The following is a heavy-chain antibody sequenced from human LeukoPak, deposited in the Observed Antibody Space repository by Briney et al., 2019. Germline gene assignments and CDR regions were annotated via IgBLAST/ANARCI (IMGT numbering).Heavy chain of an antibody. Sequence: ASVKVSCKASGGTFSSYAISWVRQAPGQGLEWMGGIIPIFGTANYAQKFQGRVTITTDESTSTAYMELSSLRSEDTAVYYCARDGRYSSSWYHPSGAFDIWGQGTMVTVSS. CDR2: IIPIFGTA. CDR3: ARDGRYSSSWYHPSGAFDI. J-gene: IGHJ3*02. V-gene: IGHV1-69*05. D-gene: IGHD6-13*01. CDR1: GGTFSSYA.